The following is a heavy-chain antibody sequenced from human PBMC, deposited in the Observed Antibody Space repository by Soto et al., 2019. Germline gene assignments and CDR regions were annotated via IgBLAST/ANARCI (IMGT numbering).Heavy chain of an antibody. CDR1: GFTFSSYW. V-gene: IGHV3-7*03. J-gene: IGHJ4*02. Sequence: GGSLRLSCAASGFTFSSYWMSWVRQAPGKGLEWVANIKQDGSEKYYVDSVKGRFTISRDNAKNSLYLQMNSLRAEDTAVYYCARGYYYGSGGFFDYWGQGTLVTVSS. CDR2: IKQDGSEK. CDR3: ARGYYYGSGGFFDY. D-gene: IGHD3-10*01.